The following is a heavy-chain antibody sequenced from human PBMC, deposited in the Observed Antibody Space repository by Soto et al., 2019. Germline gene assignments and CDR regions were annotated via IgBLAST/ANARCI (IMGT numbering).Heavy chain of an antibody. CDR2: ISGSGGST. CDR3: EYEHMVGRVTSYFYGMDV. J-gene: IGHJ6*02. Sequence: GGSLRLSCAASGFTFSNYAMSWVRQAPGKGLEWVSGISGSGGSTYYADSVKGRFTISRDHSKNTLYLQMNSLRAEDTAEYYSEYEHMVGRVTSYFYGMDVWGQGTTVTVSS. V-gene: IGHV3-23*01. CDR1: GFTFSNYA. D-gene: IGHD3-10*01.